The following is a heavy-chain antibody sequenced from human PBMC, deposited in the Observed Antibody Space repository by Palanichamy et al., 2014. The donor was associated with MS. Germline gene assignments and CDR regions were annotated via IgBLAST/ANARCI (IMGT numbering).Heavy chain of an antibody. CDR1: GYNFSNHY. V-gene: IGHV1-46*01. J-gene: IGHJ4*02. Sequence: QAQLVQSGADVRKPGTSLKVSCKATGYNFSNHYMHWVRQAPGQGLEWMGIVNPSGGTRSYAQKFQGRVTMTWDTSTSTLYMELSSLRSEDTAVYFCARQAPDSDGVVLDFDYWGPGTLVIVSS. CDR2: VNPSGGTR. CDR3: ARQAPDSDGVVLDFDY. D-gene: IGHD2-15*01.